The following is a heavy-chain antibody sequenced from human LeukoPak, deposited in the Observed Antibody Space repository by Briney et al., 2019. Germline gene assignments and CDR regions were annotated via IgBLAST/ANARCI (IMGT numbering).Heavy chain of an antibody. CDR1: GGSFSVYY. J-gene: IGHJ2*01. CDR2: INHSGST. Sequence: PSETLSLTCAVYGGSFSVYYWSWIRQPPGKGLEWIGEINHSGSTNYNPSLKSRVTISVDTSKNQFSLKLSSVTAADTAVYYCARGRYFDLWGRGTLVTVSS. V-gene: IGHV4-34*01. CDR3: ARGRYFDL.